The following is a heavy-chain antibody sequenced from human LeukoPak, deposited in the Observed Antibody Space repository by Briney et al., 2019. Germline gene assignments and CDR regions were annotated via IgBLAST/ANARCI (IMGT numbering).Heavy chain of an antibody. CDR2: INPNSGGT. V-gene: IGHV1-2*02. J-gene: IGHJ6*03. CDR1: GYTFTGYY. CDR3: ARDLSSGWYENYYYYYMDV. Sequence: ASVTVSCKASGYTFTGYYMHWVRQAPGQGLEWMGWINPNSGGTNYAQKFQGRVTMTRDTSISTAYMELSRLRSDDTAVYYCARDLSSGWYENYYYYYMDVWGKGTTVTVSS. D-gene: IGHD6-19*01.